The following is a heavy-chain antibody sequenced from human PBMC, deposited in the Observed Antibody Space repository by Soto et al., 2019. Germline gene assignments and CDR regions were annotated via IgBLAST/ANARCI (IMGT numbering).Heavy chain of an antibody. CDR1: GYNFTSNW. CDR2: IFPGDSDT. Sequence: PGESLKISCKASGYNFTSNWIAWVRQKPGKGLEWMGIIFPGDSDTTYSPSFHGQVTISADKSISTAYLQWSSLKASDTAIYYCARQALSGYDYYYFDYWGQGTLVTVSS. CDR3: ARQALSGYDYYYFDY. V-gene: IGHV5-51*01. D-gene: IGHD5-12*01. J-gene: IGHJ4*02.